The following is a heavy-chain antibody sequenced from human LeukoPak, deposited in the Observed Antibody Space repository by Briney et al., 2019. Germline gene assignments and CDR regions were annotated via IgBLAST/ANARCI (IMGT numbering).Heavy chain of an antibody. V-gene: IGHV4-39*01. CDR3: ASYQVGATSGFDY. CDR1: GGSISSRSYY. CDR2: IYYSGST. J-gene: IGHJ4*02. D-gene: IGHD1-26*01. Sequence: SETLSRTCTVSGGSISSRSYYWGWIRQPPGKGLEWIGNIYYSGSTYYNPSLKSRVTISVDTSKNQFSLKLSSVTATDTAVYYCASYQVGATSGFDYWGQGTLVTVSS.